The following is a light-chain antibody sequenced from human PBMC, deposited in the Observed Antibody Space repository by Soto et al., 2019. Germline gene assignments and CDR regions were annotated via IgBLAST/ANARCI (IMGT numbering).Light chain of an antibody. CDR2: VTS. Sequence: DIQMTQSPSSLSASVGDRVTITCRASQDISDDLAWYQQKPGKAPKRLIYVTSSLQSGVPSRFSGSGYGTEFTLTISSLQPEDFAAYYCLQHNTYPRTFGQGTNVE. CDR1: QDISDD. J-gene: IGKJ1*01. CDR3: LQHNTYPRT. V-gene: IGKV1-17*01.